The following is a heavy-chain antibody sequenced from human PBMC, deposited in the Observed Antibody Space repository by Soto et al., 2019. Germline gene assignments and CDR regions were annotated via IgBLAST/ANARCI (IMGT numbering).Heavy chain of an antibody. V-gene: IGHV1-18*01. CDR2: ISTYNGNT. Sequence: QVQLVQSGADVKKPGASVKVSCKASGYTFTSYGISWVRQAPGQGPEWMGWISTYNGNTKYAEKVQGRVARTTGTSTSTANMDLRSRTSEATAVYFFARFDLRGDIFDLWGRGTPGSVSS. CDR3: ARFDLRGDIFDL. D-gene: IGHD3-16*01. J-gene: IGHJ2*01. CDR1: GYTFTSYG.